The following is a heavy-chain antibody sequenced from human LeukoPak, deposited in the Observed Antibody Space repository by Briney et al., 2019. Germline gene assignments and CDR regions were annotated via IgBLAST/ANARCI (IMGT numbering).Heavy chain of an antibody. Sequence: ASVKVSCKASGYTFTSYYMHWVRQAPGQGLEWMGIINPSGGSTSYAQKFQGRVTMTRDTSTSTVYMELSSLRSEDTAVYYCARDRPGTMIVVGPLDYWDQGTLVTVSS. CDR1: GYTFTSYY. CDR2: INPSGGST. J-gene: IGHJ4*02. CDR3: ARDRPGTMIVVGPLDY. V-gene: IGHV1-46*01. D-gene: IGHD3-22*01.